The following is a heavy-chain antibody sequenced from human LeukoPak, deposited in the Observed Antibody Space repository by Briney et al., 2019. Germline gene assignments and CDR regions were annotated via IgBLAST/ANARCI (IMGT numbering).Heavy chain of an antibody. Sequence: SETLSLTCTVSGGSISSYYWSWIRQPPGKGLEWIGYIYYSGSTNYNPSLKSRVTISVDTSKNQFSLKLSSVTAADTAVYYCARAYYDFWSGYLFAFDIWGQGTMVTVSS. D-gene: IGHD3-3*01. CDR3: ARAYYDFWSGYLFAFDI. V-gene: IGHV4-59*01. J-gene: IGHJ3*02. CDR1: GGSISSYY. CDR2: IYYSGST.